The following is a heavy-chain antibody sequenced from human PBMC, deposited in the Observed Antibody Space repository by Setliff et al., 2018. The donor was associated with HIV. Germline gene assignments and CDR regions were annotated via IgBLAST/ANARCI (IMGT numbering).Heavy chain of an antibody. CDR2: INPNSGGT. CDR3: ARVWLYYYGSGPEAPFDY. D-gene: IGHD3-10*01. CDR1: GYPFSGYY. V-gene: IGHV1-2*06. Sequence: ASVKVSCKASGYPFSGYYMHWVRQAPRQGLEWMGRINPNSGGTNYAQKFQGRVTMTRDTSISTAYMELSRLRSDDTAVYYCARVWLYYYGSGPEAPFDYWGQGTLVTVSS. J-gene: IGHJ4*02.